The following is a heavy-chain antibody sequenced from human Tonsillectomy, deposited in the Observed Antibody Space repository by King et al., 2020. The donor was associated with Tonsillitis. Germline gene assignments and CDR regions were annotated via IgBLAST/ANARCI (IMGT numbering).Heavy chain of an antibody. CDR1: GFTFSSYS. CDR2: ISSSSSTI. J-gene: IGHJ6*02. D-gene: IGHD1-26*01. V-gene: IGHV3-48*01. CDR3: ARDAGERLGPYYYYGMDV. Sequence: DVQLVESGGGLVQPGGSLRLSCAASGFTFSSYSMNWVRQAPGKGLEWVSYISSSSSTIYYADSVKGRFTISRDNAKNSLYLQMNSLRAEDTAMYYCARDAGERLGPYYYYGMDVWGQGTTVTVSS.